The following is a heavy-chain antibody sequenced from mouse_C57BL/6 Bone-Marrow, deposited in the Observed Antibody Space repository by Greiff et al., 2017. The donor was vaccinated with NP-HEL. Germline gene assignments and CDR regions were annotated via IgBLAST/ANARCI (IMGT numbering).Heavy chain of an antibody. D-gene: IGHD1-1*01. CDR2: IDPSDSYT. V-gene: IGHV1-59*01. Sequence: QVQLQQPGAELVRPGTSVKLSCKASGYTFTSYWMHWVKQRPGQGLEWIGVIDPSDSYTNYNQKFKGKATLTVDTSSSTAYMQLSSLTSEDSAVYYCARYYYGSSYIYWYFDVWGTGTTVTVSS. CDR3: ARYYYGSSYIYWYFDV. J-gene: IGHJ1*03. CDR1: GYTFTSYW.